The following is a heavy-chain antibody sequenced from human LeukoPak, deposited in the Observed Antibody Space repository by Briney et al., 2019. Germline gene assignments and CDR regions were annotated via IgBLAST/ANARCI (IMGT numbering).Heavy chain of an antibody. V-gene: IGHV3-15*01. CDR1: GFTFSNAW. CDR3: TTGIWVDYAFDI. CDR2: IKSKTDGGTT. Sequence: GGSLRLSCAASGFTFSNAWMSWVRQAPGKGLEWVGRIKSKTDGGTTDYAAPVKGRFTISRDDSKNTLYLQMNSLKTEDTAVYYCTTGIWVDYAFDIWGQGTMVTVSS. D-gene: IGHD3-16*01. J-gene: IGHJ3*02.